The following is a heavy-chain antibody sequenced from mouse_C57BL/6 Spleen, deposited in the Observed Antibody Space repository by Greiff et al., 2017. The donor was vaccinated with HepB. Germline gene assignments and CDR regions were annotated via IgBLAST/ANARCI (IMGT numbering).Heavy chain of an antibody. CDR1: GYTFTDYE. CDR2: IDPETGGT. Sequence: VQGVESGAELVRPGASVTLSCKASGYTFTDYEMHWVKQTPVHGLEWIGAIDPETGGTAYNQKFKGKAILTADKSSSTAYMELRSLTSEDSAVYYCTRSLLYYWGQGTTLTVSS. J-gene: IGHJ2*01. CDR3: TRSLLYY. D-gene: IGHD6-2*01. V-gene: IGHV1-15*01.